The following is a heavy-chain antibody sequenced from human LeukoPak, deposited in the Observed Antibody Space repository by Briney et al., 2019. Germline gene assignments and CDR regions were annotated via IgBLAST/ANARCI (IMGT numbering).Heavy chain of an antibody. D-gene: IGHD3-10*01. CDR3: ARVEDSRYYGRSANDY. CDR1: GFTFYTFW. CDR2: IKQDGSEK. J-gene: IGHJ4*02. Sequence: GGSLRLSCEASGFTFYTFWMSWVRQAPGKGLEWVANIKQDGSEKYYLESVRGRFSISRDNAKNSLHLQMNRLRAEDTAVYYCARVEDSRYYGRSANDYWGQGTRVIVSS. V-gene: IGHV3-7*01.